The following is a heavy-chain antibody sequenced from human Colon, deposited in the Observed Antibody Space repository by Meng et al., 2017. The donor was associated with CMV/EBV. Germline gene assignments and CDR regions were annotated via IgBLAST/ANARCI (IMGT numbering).Heavy chain of an antibody. D-gene: IGHD3-16*01. V-gene: IGHV3-23*01. J-gene: IGHJ4*02. Sequence: GESLKISCAASGFGFSSYAMSWVRQAPGKGLEWVATITSGGGSRYHGDSVKGRFTISRDNSRNTLYLQMNTLRADDTATYYCAKDISGAVMGFDYWGQGTLVTVSS. CDR2: ITSGGGSR. CDR3: AKDISGAVMGFDY. CDR1: GFGFSSYA.